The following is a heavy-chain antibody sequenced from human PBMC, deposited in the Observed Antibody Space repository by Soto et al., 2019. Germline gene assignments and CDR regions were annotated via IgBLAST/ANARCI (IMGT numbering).Heavy chain of an antibody. Sequence: QVQLVQSGAEGKKPGASVKVSCKASGYTFINYGISWARQAPGQGLEWMGWINTYNGNTNYAQKVQGRVTMTTDTSTRTAYMELRSLTSDDTAVYYCARFLTVTTEDDYWGQGTLVTVSS. J-gene: IGHJ4*02. CDR1: GYTFINYG. CDR2: INTYNGNT. CDR3: ARFLTVTTEDDY. V-gene: IGHV1-18*01. D-gene: IGHD4-17*01.